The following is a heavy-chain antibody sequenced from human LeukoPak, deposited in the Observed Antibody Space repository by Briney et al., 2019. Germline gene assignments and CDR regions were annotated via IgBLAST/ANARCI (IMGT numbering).Heavy chain of an antibody. CDR1: GYTFTSYG. CDR2: ISAYNGNA. J-gene: IGHJ4*02. D-gene: IGHD3-3*01. Sequence: ASVKVSCKASGYTFTSYGISWVRQAPGQGLEWMGWISAYNGNANYAQKFQGRVTITADESTSTAYMELSSLRSEDTAVYYCARDSGDFWSGPPFDYWGQGTLVTVSS. V-gene: IGHV1-18*01. CDR3: ARDSGDFWSGPPFDY.